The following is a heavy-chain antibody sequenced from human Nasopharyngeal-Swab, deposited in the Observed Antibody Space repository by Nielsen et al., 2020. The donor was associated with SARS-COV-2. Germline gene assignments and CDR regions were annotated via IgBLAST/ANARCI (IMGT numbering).Heavy chain of an antibody. CDR2: INAGNGNT. D-gene: IGHD5-12*01. V-gene: IGHV1-3*01. CDR1: GYTFTSYA. J-gene: IGHJ5*02. CDR3: ARGGDIVATIHLNWFDP. Sequence: ASVKVSCKASGYTFTSYAMHRVRQAPGQRLEWMGWINAGNGNTKYSQKFQGRVTITRDTSASTAYMELSSLRSEDTAVYYCARGGDIVATIHLNWFDPWGQGTLVTVSS.